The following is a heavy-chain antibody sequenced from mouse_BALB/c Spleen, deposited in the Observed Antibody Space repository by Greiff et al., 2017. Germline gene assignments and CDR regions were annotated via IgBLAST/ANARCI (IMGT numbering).Heavy chain of an antibody. Sequence: VQLQESGPGLVAPSQSLSITCTVSGFSLTGYGVNWVRQPPGKGLEWLGMIWGDGSTDYNSALKSRLSISKDNSKSQVFLKMNSLQTDDTARYYCAREVGDYRYYFDYWGQGTTLTVSS. CDR3: AREVGDYRYYFDY. J-gene: IGHJ2*01. CDR1: GFSLTGYG. CDR2: IWGDGST. D-gene: IGHD2-14*01. V-gene: IGHV2-6-7*01.